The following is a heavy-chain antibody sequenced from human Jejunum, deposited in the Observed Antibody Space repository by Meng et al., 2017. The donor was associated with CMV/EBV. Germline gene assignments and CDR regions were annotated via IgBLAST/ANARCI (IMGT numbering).Heavy chain of an antibody. D-gene: IGHD6-19*01. V-gene: IGHV1-2*06. CDR3: ARAAYGVTVAGEAFDY. CDR2: INPNSGNT. CDR1: GYTCIGYY. Sequence: GYTCIGYYMHWVRQAPGQGLEWVGRINPNSGNTNYAQNFQGRVTMTRDTSISTAYMELTSLRSDDTAVYYCARAAYGVTVAGEAFDYWGQGTLVTVSS. J-gene: IGHJ4*02.